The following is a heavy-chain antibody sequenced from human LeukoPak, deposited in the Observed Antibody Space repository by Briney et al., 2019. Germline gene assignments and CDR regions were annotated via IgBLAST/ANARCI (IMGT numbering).Heavy chain of an antibody. Sequence: SETLSLTCTVSGGSISSGDYYWSWIRQPPGKGLEWIGYIYYSGSTYYNPSLKSRVTISVDTSKNQFSLKLSSVTAADTAVYYCARDFHCSSTSCYYRWYFDHWGRGTLVTVSS. CDR3: ARDFHCSSTSCYYRWYFDH. CDR1: GGSISSGDYY. J-gene: IGHJ2*01. V-gene: IGHV4-30-4*01. CDR2: IYYSGST. D-gene: IGHD2-2*01.